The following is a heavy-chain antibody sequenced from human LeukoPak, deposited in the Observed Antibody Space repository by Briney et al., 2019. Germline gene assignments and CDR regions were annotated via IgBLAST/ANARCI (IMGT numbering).Heavy chain of an antibody. CDR1: GFTFSRSA. CDR2: ISHDGSNT. V-gene: IGHV3-30*18. D-gene: IGHD5-12*01. Sequence: GGSLRLSCAASGFTFSRSAVHWVRQAPGKGLEWVAVISHDGSNTDYTDSVKGRLTISRDNSKHTLYLQMNSLRAEDTAVYYCAKEMKPWMHFDYWGQGTLVTVSS. CDR3: AKEMKPWMHFDY. J-gene: IGHJ4*02.